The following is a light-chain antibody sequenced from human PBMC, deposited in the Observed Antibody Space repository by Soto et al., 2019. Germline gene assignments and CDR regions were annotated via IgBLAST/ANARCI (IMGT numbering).Light chain of an antibody. CDR2: AAS. Sequence: DIQMTQSPSSLSTSVGDRVTITCRASQGISNYLAWYQQKPGKVPKLLIYAASTLQSAVPSRFSGSGSGTDFSLTISSLQPEDVATYYCQKYYSVPFTFGPGTSVDIK. CDR3: QKYYSVPFT. J-gene: IGKJ3*01. CDR1: QGISNY. V-gene: IGKV1-27*01.